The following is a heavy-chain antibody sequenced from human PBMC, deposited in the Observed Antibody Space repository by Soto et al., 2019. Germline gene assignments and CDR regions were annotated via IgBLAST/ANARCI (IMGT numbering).Heavy chain of an antibody. CDR2: IHPGDSDT. J-gene: IGHJ4*02. D-gene: IGHD7-27*01. CDR1: GYFFSSQW. Sequence: PGESLKISCKGSGYFFSSQWIAWVRLMPGKGLEWMGIIHPGDSDTRYSPSFQGQVTISVDGSINTAYLQSRRLEASDTAVHYCASPGQNRDRPLGFWGRGPPVTVSS. CDR3: ASPGQNRDRPLGF. V-gene: IGHV5-51*01.